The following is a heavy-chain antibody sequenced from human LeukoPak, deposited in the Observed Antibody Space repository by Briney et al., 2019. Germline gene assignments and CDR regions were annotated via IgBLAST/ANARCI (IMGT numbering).Heavy chain of an antibody. Sequence: GGSLRLSCAASGFTFSSYGMHWVRQAPGKGLVWVAVIWYDGSNKYYADSVKGRFTISRDNSKNTLYLQMNRLRAEDTAVYYCSRYRWDGYDDPLDYWGQGTLVTVSS. V-gene: IGHV3-33*01. CDR1: GFTFSSYG. CDR2: IWYDGSNK. CDR3: SRYRWDGYDDPLDY. J-gene: IGHJ4*02. D-gene: IGHD5-12*01.